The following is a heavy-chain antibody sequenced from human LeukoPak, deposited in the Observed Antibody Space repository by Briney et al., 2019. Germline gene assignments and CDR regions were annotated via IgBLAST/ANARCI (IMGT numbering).Heavy chain of an antibody. CDR1: GGTFISYA. D-gene: IGHD6-13*01. J-gene: IGHJ6*02. CDR3: ARDSQLADDYYYYYGMDV. Sequence: ASVKVSCKASGGTFISYAISWVRQAPGQGLEWMGGIIPIFGTANYAQKFQGRVTITADESTSTAYMELSSLRSDDTAVYYCARDSQLADDYYYYYGMDVWGQGTTVTVSS. V-gene: IGHV1-69*13. CDR2: IIPIFGTA.